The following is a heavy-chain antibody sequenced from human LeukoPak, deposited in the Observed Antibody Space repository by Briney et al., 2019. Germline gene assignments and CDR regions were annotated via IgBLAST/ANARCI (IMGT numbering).Heavy chain of an antibody. CDR2: IYTSGST. CDR3: ARDRGIGAYSSSSRSAFDI. CDR1: GGSISSGSYY. V-gene: IGHV4-61*02. J-gene: IGHJ3*02. D-gene: IGHD6-6*01. Sequence: SETLSLTCTVSGGSISSGSYYWSWIRQPAGKGLEWIGRIYTSGSTNYNPSLKSRVTISVDTSKNQFSLKLSSVTAADTAVYYCARDRGIGAYSSSSRSAFDIWGQGTMVTVSS.